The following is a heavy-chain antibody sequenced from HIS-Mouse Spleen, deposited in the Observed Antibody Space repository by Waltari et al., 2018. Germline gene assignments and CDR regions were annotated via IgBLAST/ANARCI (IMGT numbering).Heavy chain of an antibody. Sequence: QVQLVQSGAEVKKPGASVKVSCKASGYTFTSYDINWVRQAKGQGREWMGWLNPNSGNTGNAQKFQGRVTMTRNTSIRTAYMELSSLRSEDTAVYYCARGHDYSNYFDYWGQGTLVTVSS. D-gene: IGHD4-4*01. CDR2: LNPNSGNT. CDR3: ARGHDYSNYFDY. J-gene: IGHJ4*02. CDR1: GYTFTSYD. V-gene: IGHV1-8*01.